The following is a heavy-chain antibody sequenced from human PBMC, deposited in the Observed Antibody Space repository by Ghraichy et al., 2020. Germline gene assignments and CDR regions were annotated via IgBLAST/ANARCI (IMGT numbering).Heavy chain of an antibody. V-gene: IGHV3-21*01. J-gene: IGHJ4*02. CDR2: ISSSSSYI. Sequence: GGSLRLSCAASGFTFSSYSMNWVRQAPGKGLEWVSSISSSSSYIYYADSVKGRFTISRDNAKNSLYLQMNSLRAEDTAVYYCARDGDYGDYVDYWGQGTLVTVSS. CDR1: GFTFSSYS. D-gene: IGHD4-17*01. CDR3: ARDGDYGDYVDY.